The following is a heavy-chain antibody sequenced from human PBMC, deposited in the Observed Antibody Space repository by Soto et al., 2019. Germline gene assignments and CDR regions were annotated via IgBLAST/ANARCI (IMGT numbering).Heavy chain of an antibody. CDR3: ARVFHGLGEPYYYYYMDV. V-gene: IGHV1-3*01. Sequence: GASVKLSCKASGYSFTSYAMHWVRQAPKQRLEWMGWINAGNGNTKYSQKFQGRVTITRDTSASTAYMELSSLRSEDTAVYYCARVFHGLGEPYYYYYMDVWGKGTTVTVSS. CDR2: INAGNGNT. J-gene: IGHJ6*03. CDR1: GYSFTSYA.